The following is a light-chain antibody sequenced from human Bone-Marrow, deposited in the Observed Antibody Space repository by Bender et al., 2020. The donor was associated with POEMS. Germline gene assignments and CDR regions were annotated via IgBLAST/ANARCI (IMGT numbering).Light chain of an antibody. J-gene: IGLJ3*02. CDR1: VNDVGVYDY. V-gene: IGLV2-14*01. CDR2: EVT. Sequence: QSALTQPASVSGSPGQSITISCTGTVNDVGVYDYVSWYQHQPGKAPQLLIYEVTYRPSGVSDRFSGSKSGNTASLTISGLLPEDEAVYYCSSYTATFTWVFGGGTQVTVL. CDR3: SSYTATFTWV.